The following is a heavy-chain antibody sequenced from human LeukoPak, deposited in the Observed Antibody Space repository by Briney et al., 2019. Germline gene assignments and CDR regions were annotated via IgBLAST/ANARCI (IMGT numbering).Heavy chain of an antibody. J-gene: IGHJ6*03. CDR3: AKIAVAGTPNYYYYYMDV. D-gene: IGHD6-19*01. Sequence: GGSLRLSCAASGFTFSSYGMHWVRQAPGKGLEWVAFIRYDGSNKYYTDSVKDRFTISRDNSKNTLYLQMNSLRAEDTAVYYCAKIAVAGTPNYYYYYMDVWGKGTTVTVSS. V-gene: IGHV3-30*02. CDR1: GFTFSSYG. CDR2: IRYDGSNK.